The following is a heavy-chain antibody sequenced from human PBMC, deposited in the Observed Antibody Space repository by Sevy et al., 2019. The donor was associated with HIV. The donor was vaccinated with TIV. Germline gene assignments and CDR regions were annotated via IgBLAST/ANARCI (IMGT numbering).Heavy chain of an antibody. CDR1: GLTFSSDS. CDR3: ARDEDTPFVRSFDS. V-gene: IGHV3-48*02. D-gene: IGHD3-16*02. CDR2: ISSSSRTI. J-gene: IGHJ4*02. Sequence: GGSLRLSCVVSGLTFSSDSMNWVRQAPGKGLEWLAYISSSSRTIYYADSVEGRFTISRDNDKKSVFLQMNNLRDEDSATYYCARDEDTPFVRSFDSWGQGTLVTVSS.